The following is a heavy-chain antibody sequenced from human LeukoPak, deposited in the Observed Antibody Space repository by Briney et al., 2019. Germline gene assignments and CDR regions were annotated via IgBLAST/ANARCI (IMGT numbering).Heavy chain of an antibody. V-gene: IGHV1-8*01. D-gene: IGHD2-15*01. J-gene: IGHJ4*02. Sequence: ASVKVSCKASGYTFTSYDINWVRQATGQGLEWMGWMNPNSGNTGYAQKFQGRVTMTRNTSISTAYMELSSLRSEDTAVYYCVRGGIGRGYCSGGTCYDNSFGDWGQGTLVTVSS. CDR3: VRGGIGRGYCSGGTCYDNSFGD. CDR1: GYTFTSYD. CDR2: MNPNSGNT.